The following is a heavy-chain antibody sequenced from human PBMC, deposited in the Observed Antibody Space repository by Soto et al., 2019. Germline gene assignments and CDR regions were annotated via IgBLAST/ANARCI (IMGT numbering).Heavy chain of an antibody. V-gene: IGHV3-15*07. D-gene: IGHD3-22*01. CDR1: GFTFSNAW. J-gene: IGHJ4*02. CDR2: IKSKTDGGTT. CDR3: TTGSYDSSGYPRTVDFDY. Sequence: GGSLRLSCAASGFTFSNAWMNWVRQAPGKGLEWVGRIKSKTDGGTTDYAAPVKGRFTISRDDSKNTLYLQMNSLKTEDTAVYYCTTGSYDSSGYPRTVDFDYWGQGTLVTVSS.